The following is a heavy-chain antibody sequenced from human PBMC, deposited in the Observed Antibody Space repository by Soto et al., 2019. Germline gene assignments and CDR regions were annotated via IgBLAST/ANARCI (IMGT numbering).Heavy chain of an antibody. CDR1: GGSFSGYY. V-gene: IGHV4-34*01. Sequence: SETLSLTCAGYGGSFSGYYWSWIRQPPGKGLEWIGEINHSGSTNYNPSLKSRVTISVDTSKNQFSLKLSSVTAADTAVYYCARGCRPRTYTIFGVVIICNWFDPWGQGTLVTVSS. CDR3: ARGCRPRTYTIFGVVIICNWFDP. D-gene: IGHD3-3*01. J-gene: IGHJ5*02. CDR2: INHSGST.